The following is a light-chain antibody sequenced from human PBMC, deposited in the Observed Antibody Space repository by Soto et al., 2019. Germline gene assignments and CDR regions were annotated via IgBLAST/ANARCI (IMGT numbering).Light chain of an antibody. CDR3: QQSYSTPVT. Sequence: DIQMTQSPSSLSASVGDRVTITCRASQSISSYLNWYQQKPGKAPKLLIYAASSLQSGVPSRFSGSGSGTVFTLTISSLQPEDFATYYCQQSYSTPVTFGPGTRGIS. V-gene: IGKV1-39*01. J-gene: IGKJ3*01. CDR2: AAS. CDR1: QSISSY.